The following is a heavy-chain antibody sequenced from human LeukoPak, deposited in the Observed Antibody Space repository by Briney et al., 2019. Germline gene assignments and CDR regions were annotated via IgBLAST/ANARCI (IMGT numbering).Heavy chain of an antibody. CDR3: ASGGMGARKYYSDPFHY. D-gene: IGHD3-10*01. CDR1: GFTVSSNY. Sequence: GGSLRLSCAASGFTVSSNYMSWVRQAPGKGMEWVSIIYSAGSTYYADSVRGRFTISRDSSKNTVCLQMNSLRAEDTAVYYCASGGMGARKYYSDPFHYWGQGTLVTVSS. CDR2: IYSAGST. V-gene: IGHV3-53*01. J-gene: IGHJ4*02.